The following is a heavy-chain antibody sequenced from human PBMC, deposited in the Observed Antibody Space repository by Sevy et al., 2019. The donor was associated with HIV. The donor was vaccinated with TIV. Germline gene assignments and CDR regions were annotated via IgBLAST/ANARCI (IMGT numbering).Heavy chain of an antibody. CDR1: GGSISSYY. CDR3: ARHPGDFWGGFIFGY. D-gene: IGHD3-3*01. CDR2: RYYSGST. J-gene: IGHJ4*02. Sequence: SETLSLTCTVSGGSISSYYWSWIRRPPGKGLEWIGSRYYSGSTNDTPSLKSRVTISVDTSKNQFSLKLSSVTAADTAVYYCARHPGDFWGGFIFGYWGQGTLVTVSS. V-gene: IGHV4-59*08.